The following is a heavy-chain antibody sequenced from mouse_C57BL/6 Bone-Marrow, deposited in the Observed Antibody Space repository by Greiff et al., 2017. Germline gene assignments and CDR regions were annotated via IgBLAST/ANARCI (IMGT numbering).Heavy chain of an antibody. Sequence: VQLVESGPGLVQPSQSLSITCTVSGFSLTSYGVHWVRQSPGKGLEWLGVIWSGGSTDYNAAFISRLSISKDNSKSQVFFKMNSLQADDTAIYYCARKKDYYGPRESSWYFDVWGTGTTVTVSS. D-gene: IGHD1-1*01. CDR3: ARKKDYYGPRESSWYFDV. CDR2: IWSGGST. V-gene: IGHV2-2*01. CDR1: GFSLTSYG. J-gene: IGHJ1*03.